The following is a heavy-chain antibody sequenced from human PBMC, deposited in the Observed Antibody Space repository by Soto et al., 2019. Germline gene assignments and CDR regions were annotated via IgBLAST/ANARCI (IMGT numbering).Heavy chain of an antibody. D-gene: IGHD2-15*01. V-gene: IGHV4-34*01. Sequence: SETLSLTCAVYGGSFSGYYWSWIRQPPGKGLEWIGEINHSGSTNYNPSLKSRVTISVDTSKNQFSLKLSSVTAADTAVYYCARLTGGSCYRCYYYYMDVWGKGTRVTVPS. CDR1: GGSFSGYY. CDR2: INHSGST. CDR3: ARLTGGSCYRCYYYYMDV. J-gene: IGHJ6*03.